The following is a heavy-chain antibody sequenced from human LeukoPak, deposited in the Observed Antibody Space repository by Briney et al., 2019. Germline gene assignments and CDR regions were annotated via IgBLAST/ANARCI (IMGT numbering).Heavy chain of an antibody. Sequence: SETLSLTCTVSGGSISYYYWSWIRQSPGKGLEWIGYIYYSGTTNYNPSLKSRVTISVGTSKNQFSLQLRSVTAADTAVYFCAREDPQTTVPEGMDVWGQGTTVTVSS. D-gene: IGHD4-17*01. CDR3: AREDPQTTVPEGMDV. J-gene: IGHJ6*02. CDR1: GGSISYYY. V-gene: IGHV4-59*01. CDR2: IYYSGTT.